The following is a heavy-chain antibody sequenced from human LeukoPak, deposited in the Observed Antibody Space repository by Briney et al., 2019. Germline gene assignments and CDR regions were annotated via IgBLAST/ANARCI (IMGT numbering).Heavy chain of an antibody. CDR2: IYYSGSS. D-gene: IGHD6-13*01. V-gene: IGHV4-59*01. CDR3: ARVYYSSSYDYWYFDL. J-gene: IGHJ2*01. CDR1: GGSISSYY. Sequence: PSETLSLTCTVSGGSISSYYWSWIRQPPGKGLEWIGYIYYSGSSNYNPSLKSRVTISVDTSKNQFSLKLRSVTAADTAVYYCARVYYSSSYDYWYFDLWDRGTLVTVSS.